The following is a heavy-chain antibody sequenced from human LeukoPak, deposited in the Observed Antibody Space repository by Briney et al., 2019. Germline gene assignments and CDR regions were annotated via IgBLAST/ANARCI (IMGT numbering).Heavy chain of an antibody. CDR1: GYTLTELS. CDR3: ATPPPLLRYFDWLQGFDY. CDR2: FDPKDGET. V-gene: IGHV1-24*01. J-gene: IGHJ4*02. D-gene: IGHD3-9*01. Sequence: ASVNVSRKVSGYTLTELSMHWGRQAPGKGLEWVGGFDPKDGETIYAQKFQGRVTITEDTSTHTAYMELSSLRSEDPAVYSCATPPPLLRYFDWLQGFDYWGQGTLVTVSS.